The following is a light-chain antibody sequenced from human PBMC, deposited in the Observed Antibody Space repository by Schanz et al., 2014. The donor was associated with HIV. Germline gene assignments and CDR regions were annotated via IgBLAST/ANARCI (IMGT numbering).Light chain of an antibody. CDR1: QNIGKW. J-gene: IGKJ1*01. CDR2: AAS. V-gene: IGKV1-5*01. Sequence: DVQMTQSPSTLSASVGDRVTITCRASQNIGKWLTWYQQKPGKAPKLLIYAASSLQSGVPSRFSGSGSGTDFTLTISSLQPEDFAVYYCQQYGVSPPWTFGQGTRVEIK. CDR3: QQYGVSPPWT.